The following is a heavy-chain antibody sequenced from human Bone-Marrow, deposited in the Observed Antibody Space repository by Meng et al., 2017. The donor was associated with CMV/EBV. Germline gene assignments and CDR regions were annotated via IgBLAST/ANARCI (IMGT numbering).Heavy chain of an antibody. CDR3: ARHAYGDEYFLDY. V-gene: IGHV3-30*04. J-gene: IGHJ4*02. Sequence: GGSLRLSCTVSGLTFSNYAMHWVRQAPGKGLEWVAVISYDGSTKYFANSVKGRFTISRDNYMNTVFLQMNSLRYADTAVDYCARHAYGDEYFLDYWGQGTRVTVSS. CDR2: ISYDGSTK. CDR1: GLTFSNYA. D-gene: IGHD4-17*01.